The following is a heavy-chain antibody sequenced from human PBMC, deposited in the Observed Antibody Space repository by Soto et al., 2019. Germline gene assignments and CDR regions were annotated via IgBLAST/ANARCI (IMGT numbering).Heavy chain of an antibody. CDR3: ARDPPGYPNFFDH. V-gene: IGHV1-18*01. Sequence: QVQLVQSGAEVKKPGASVKVSCKTSGYTFTTYGLSWVRQAPGQGLEWMGWISGYNGNTNYAQKLQGRVTVTADTSTSTAHMELRSLTSDDTAVYYCARDPPGYPNFFDHRGQGTLVTVSS. J-gene: IGHJ4*02. CDR2: ISGYNGNT. D-gene: IGHD3-16*02. CDR1: GYTFTTYG.